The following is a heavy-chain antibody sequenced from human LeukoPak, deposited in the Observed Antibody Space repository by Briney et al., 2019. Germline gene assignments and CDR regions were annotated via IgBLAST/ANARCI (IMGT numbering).Heavy chain of an antibody. Sequence: GGSLRLSCAASGFTFSTYGMHWVRQAPGKGLEWVAFIWSDGSNKYYADSVKGRFTISRDNAKNSLYLQMNSLRAEDTAVYYCARVGASYDILTFWGQGTLVTVSS. CDR3: ARVGASYDILTF. CDR2: IWSDGSNK. D-gene: IGHD3-9*01. J-gene: IGHJ4*02. CDR1: GFTFSTYG. V-gene: IGHV3-33*01.